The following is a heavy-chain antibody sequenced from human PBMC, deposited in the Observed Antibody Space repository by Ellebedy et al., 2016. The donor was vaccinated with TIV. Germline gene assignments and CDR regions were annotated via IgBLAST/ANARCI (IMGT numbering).Heavy chain of an antibody. J-gene: IGHJ4*02. CDR1: GFTFGDYA. CDR3: TRAMGGSGWYGVDY. V-gene: IGHV3-49*03. D-gene: IGHD6-19*01. Sequence: GESLKISCTASGFTFGDYAMSWFRQAPGKGLEWVGFIRSKAYGGTTEYAASVKGRFTISRDDSKSIAYLQMNSLKTEDTAVYYCTRAMGGSGWYGVDYWGQGTLVTVSS. CDR2: IRSKAYGGTT.